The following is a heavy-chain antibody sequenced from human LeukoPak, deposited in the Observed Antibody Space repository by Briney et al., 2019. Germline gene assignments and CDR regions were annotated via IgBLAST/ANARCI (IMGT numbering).Heavy chain of an antibody. CDR3: ASRGVWFGELS. CDR2: ISSSGSTI. Sequence: GGSLRLSCAASGFTFSSYEMNWVRQAPGKGLEWVSYISSSGSTIYYADSVKGRFTISRDNAKNSLYLQMNSLRAEDTAVYYCASRGVWFGELSWGQGTLVTVSS. CDR1: GFTFSSYE. V-gene: IGHV3-48*03. J-gene: IGHJ5*02. D-gene: IGHD3-10*01.